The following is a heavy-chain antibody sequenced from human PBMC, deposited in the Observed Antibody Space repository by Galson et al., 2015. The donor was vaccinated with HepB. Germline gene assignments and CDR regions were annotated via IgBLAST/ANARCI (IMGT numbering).Heavy chain of an antibody. CDR1: GFTVSSNY. CDR2: IYSGGST. D-gene: IGHD3-10*01. Sequence: SLRLSCAASGFTVSSNYMSWVRQAPGKGLEWVSVIYSGGSTYYADSVKGRFTISRDNSKNTLYLQMNSLRAEDTAVYYCAREGPRLGITMIRGGAGGGMDVWGQGTTVTVSS. J-gene: IGHJ6*02. CDR3: AREGPRLGITMIRGGAGGGMDV. V-gene: IGHV3-53*01.